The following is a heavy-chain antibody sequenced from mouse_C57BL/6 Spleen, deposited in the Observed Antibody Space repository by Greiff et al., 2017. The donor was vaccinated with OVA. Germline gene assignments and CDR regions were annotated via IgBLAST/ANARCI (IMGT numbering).Heavy chain of an antibody. D-gene: IGHD1-1*01. V-gene: IGHV1-61*01. J-gene: IGHJ2*01. CDR3: AREGITTGRGDVDY. CDR1: GYTFTSYW. Sequence: QVQLQQPGAELVRPGSSVKLSCKASGYTFTSYWMDWVKQRPGQGLEWIGNIYPSDSETHYNQKFKDKATLTVDKSSSTAYMQLSSLTSEDSAVDYCAREGITTGRGDVDYWGQGTTLTVSS. CDR2: IYPSDSET.